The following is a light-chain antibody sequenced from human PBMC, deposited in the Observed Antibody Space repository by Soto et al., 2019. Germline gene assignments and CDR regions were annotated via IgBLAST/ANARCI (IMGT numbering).Light chain of an antibody. CDR2: EGN. J-gene: IGLJ1*01. CDR1: RSDV. CDR3: CSNAVSGTYV. Sequence: QSVLTQPASVSGSPGQSITISCTGTRSDVSWYQQHPGKAPKLMICEGNKRPSGFSHRFSGSRSGNTASLTISGLQAEDEADYYCCSNAVSGTYVFGTGTKLTVL. V-gene: IGLV2-23*01.